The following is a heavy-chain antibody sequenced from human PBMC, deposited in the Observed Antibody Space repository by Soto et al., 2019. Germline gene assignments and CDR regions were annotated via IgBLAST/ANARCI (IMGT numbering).Heavy chain of an antibody. CDR1: GFSLSNARMG. D-gene: IGHD3-22*01. J-gene: IGHJ6*02. V-gene: IGHV2-26*01. CDR2: IFSNDEK. Sequence: QVTLKESGPVLVKPTETLTLTCTVSGFSLSNARMGVSWIRQPPGKALEWLAHIFSNDEKSYSTSLKSRLTISKDTSKSQVVLTMTNMDSVDTATYYCARIYYYDSSGYYGDYYGMDVWGQGTTVTVSS. CDR3: ARIYYYDSSGYYGDYYGMDV.